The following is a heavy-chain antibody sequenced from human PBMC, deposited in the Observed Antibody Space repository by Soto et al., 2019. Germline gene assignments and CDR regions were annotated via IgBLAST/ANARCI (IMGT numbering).Heavy chain of an antibody. Sequence: GGSLRLSCAASGCTFSSYGIHWVRQAPGKGLEWVAVIWYDGSNKYYADSVKGRFTIPRDNSKNTLYLQMNSLRAEDTAVYYCARDSGYCSGGNCDTAVQYFQHWGQGTLVTVS. CDR1: GCTFSSYG. J-gene: IGHJ1*01. CDR2: IWYDGSNK. CDR3: ARDSGYCSGGNCDTAVQYFQH. D-gene: IGHD2-15*01. V-gene: IGHV3-33*01.